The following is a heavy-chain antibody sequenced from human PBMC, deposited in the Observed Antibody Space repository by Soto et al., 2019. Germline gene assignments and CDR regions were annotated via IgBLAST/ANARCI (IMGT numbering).Heavy chain of an antibody. CDR3: TRGAAGFDY. V-gene: IGHV3-13*01. Sequence: EVQLVESGGDLVQPGGSLRLSCAASGFTFSSYDFHWVRQTTGKGLEWVSGIGKAGDTYYAGSVKVRFTFSRENAKNSLYLQMNSLRAGDTAVYYCTRGAAGFDYWGQGTLVTVSS. D-gene: IGHD6-13*01. J-gene: IGHJ4*02. CDR1: GFTFSSYD. CDR2: IGKAGDT.